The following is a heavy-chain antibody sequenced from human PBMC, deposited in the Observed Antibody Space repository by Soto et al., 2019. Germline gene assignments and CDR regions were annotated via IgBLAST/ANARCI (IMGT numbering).Heavy chain of an antibody. V-gene: IGHV4-34*01. CDR3: ARVRRYMVRGVPPRYYYYGMDV. D-gene: IGHD3-10*01. Sequence: SETLSLTCAVYGGSFSGYYWSWIRQPPGKGLEWIGEINHSGSTNYNPSLKSRVTISVDTSKNQFSLKLSSVTAADTAVYYCARVRRYMVRGVPPRYYYYGMDVWGQGTTVTVSS. J-gene: IGHJ6*02. CDR1: GGSFSGYY. CDR2: INHSGST.